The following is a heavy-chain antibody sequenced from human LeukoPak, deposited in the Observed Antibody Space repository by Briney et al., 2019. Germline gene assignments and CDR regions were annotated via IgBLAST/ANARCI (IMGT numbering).Heavy chain of an antibody. CDR2: IYSSGGT. V-gene: IGHV4-59*12. Sequence: PSETLSLTCTVSGGSISSYYWSWIRQPPGKALEWIGYIYSSGGTSYNPSLKSRVTISVDTSKNQFSLKLSSVTAADTAVYYCARDLYQRPSYYYDSSGYPLDAFDIWGQGTMVTVSS. J-gene: IGHJ3*02. D-gene: IGHD3-22*01. CDR1: GGSISSYY. CDR3: ARDLYQRPSYYYDSSGYPLDAFDI.